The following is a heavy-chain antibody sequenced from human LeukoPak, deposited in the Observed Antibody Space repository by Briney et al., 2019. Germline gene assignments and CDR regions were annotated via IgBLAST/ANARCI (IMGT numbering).Heavy chain of an antibody. CDR3: ATIESGSPLDY. CDR1: GYSVITYS. V-gene: IGHV5-51*01. Sequence: GGSLKISCKGSGYSVITYSVGSGRHMPRESPGWMGIIYPGDSDTRYSPSFQGQVTISADKSISTAYLQWSSLKASDTAMYYCATIESGSPLDYWGQGTLVTVSS. J-gene: IGHJ4*02. CDR2: IYPGDSDT. D-gene: IGHD5-12*01.